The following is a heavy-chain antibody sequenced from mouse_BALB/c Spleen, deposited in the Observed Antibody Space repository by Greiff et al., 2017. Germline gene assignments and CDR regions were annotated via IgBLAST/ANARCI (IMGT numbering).Heavy chain of an antibody. V-gene: IGHV5-6-3*01. Sequence: DVQLVESGGGLVQPGGSLKLSCAASGFTFSSYGMSWVRQTPDKRLELVATINSNGGSTYYPDSVKGRFTISRDNAKNTLYLQMSSLKSEDTAMYYCAREDDYDYFDYWGQGTTLTVSS. CDR1: GFTFSSYG. J-gene: IGHJ2*01. CDR3: AREDDYDYFDY. CDR2: INSNGGST. D-gene: IGHD2-4*01.